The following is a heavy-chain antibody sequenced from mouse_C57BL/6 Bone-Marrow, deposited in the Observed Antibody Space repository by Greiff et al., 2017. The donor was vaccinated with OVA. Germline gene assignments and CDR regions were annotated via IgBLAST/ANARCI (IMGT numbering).Heavy chain of an antibody. CDR3: ARETYYYGHYAMDY. D-gene: IGHD1-1*01. CDR1: GYTFTSYW. J-gene: IGHJ4*01. CDR2: IDPSDSYT. V-gene: IGHV1-69*01. Sequence: QVQLQQSGAELVMPGASVKLSCKASGYTFTSYWMHWVKQRPGQGLEWIGEIDPSDSYTNYNQKFKGKSTLTVAKSSCTAYMQLSSLTSEDSAVYYCARETYYYGHYAMDYWGQGTSGTVSS.